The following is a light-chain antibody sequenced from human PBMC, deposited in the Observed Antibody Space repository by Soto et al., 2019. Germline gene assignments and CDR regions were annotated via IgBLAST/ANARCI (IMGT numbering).Light chain of an antibody. V-gene: IGLV2-8*01. CDR1: SSDIGGYNY. CDR3: SSYAGSKNLV. CDR2: EVT. Sequence: QSVLTQPPSASGSPGQSVTISCTGTSSDIGGYNYVSWYQRHPGRAPKLMIFEVTKRPSGVPDRFSGSKSGNTASLTVSGLQAEDEADYFCSSYAGSKNLVFGGGTQLTVL. J-gene: IGLJ2*01.